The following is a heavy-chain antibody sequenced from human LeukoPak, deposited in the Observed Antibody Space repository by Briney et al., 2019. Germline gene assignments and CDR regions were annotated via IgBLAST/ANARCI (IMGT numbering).Heavy chain of an antibody. CDR2: INHSGST. CDR1: GGSFSGYY. Sequence: SETLSLTCAVYGGSFSGYYWSWIRRPPGKGLEWIGEINHSGSTNYNPSLKSRVTISVDTSKNQFSLKLSSVTAADTAVYYCARAIGIAAAGPSRYYFDYWGQGTLVTVSS. V-gene: IGHV4-34*01. D-gene: IGHD6-13*01. J-gene: IGHJ4*02. CDR3: ARAIGIAAAGPSRYYFDY.